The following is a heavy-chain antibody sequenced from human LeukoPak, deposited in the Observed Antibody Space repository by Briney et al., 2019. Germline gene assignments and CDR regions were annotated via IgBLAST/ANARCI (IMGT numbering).Heavy chain of an antibody. J-gene: IGHJ4*02. CDR2: IYPDDSDT. D-gene: IGHD3-9*01. CDR3: ARSYNILTGYYSHFDY. CDR1: GYSFTNYW. V-gene: IGHV5-51*01. Sequence: GESLKISCKASGYSFTNYWIGWVRQMPGKGLEWMGIIYPDDSDTKYNPSFQGQVIISVDKSINTAYLQWSSLKASDTAMYYCARSYNILTGYYSHFDYWGQGTLVTVSS.